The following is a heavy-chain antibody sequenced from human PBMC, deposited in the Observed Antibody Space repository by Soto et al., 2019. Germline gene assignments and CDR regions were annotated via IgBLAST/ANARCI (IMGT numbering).Heavy chain of an antibody. CDR2: ISGRTSIT. Sequence: EVQLLASGGGLVQPGGSLRVSCAASGFTFSSYAMSWVRQAPGKGLEWISAISGRTSITYYADSVKGRFTIFRDNSKNTMYLQMNSLRGEDTAVYYCAKDGVAATVRYFELWGRGTLVTVSS. J-gene: IGHJ2*01. V-gene: IGHV3-23*01. CDR1: GFTFSSYA. CDR3: AKDGVAATVRYFEL. D-gene: IGHD5-12*01.